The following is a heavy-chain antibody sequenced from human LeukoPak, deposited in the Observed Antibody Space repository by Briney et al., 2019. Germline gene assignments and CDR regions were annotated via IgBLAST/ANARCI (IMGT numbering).Heavy chain of an antibody. D-gene: IGHD6-13*01. Sequence: GGSLRLSCAVSGLTFSDYSMTWVRQAPGKGLFWVSGISAGGGSTYYADSVKGRFTISRDNSRNTLYLQMNSLRAEDTAVYYCAKDAAGPEYWGQGTLVTVSS. CDR1: GLTFSDYS. CDR2: ISAGGGST. CDR3: AKDAAGPEY. V-gene: IGHV3-23*01. J-gene: IGHJ4*02.